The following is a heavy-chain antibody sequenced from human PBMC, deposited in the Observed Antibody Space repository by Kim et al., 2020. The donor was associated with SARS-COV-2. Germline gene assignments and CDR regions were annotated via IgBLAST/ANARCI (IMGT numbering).Heavy chain of an antibody. J-gene: IGHJ6*02. D-gene: IGHD6-6*01. CDR3: ARVHWIAARPSYYYYGRDV. Sequence: SVKVSCKASGGTFSSYAISWVRQAPGQGLEWMGGIIPIFGTANYAQKFQGRVTITADESTSTAYMELSSLRSEDTAVYYCARVHWIAARPSYYYYGRDVWRQGTAVTVSS. CDR2: IIPIFGTA. V-gene: IGHV1-69*13. CDR1: GGTFSSYA.